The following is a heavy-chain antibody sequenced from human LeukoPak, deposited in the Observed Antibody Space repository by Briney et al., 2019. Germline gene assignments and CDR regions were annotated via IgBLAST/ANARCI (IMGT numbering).Heavy chain of an antibody. CDR1: GGSISGYY. V-gene: IGHV4-59*01. J-gene: IGHJ4*02. D-gene: IGHD4-23*01. Sequence: SETLSLTCTVSGGSISGYYWSWIRQPPGKGLEWIGNIYYSGSTNYNPSLKSRVTISVDTSKNQFSLKMSSVTAADTAVYYCAREKNGNEPFDYWGQGTLVTVSS. CDR2: IYYSGST. CDR3: AREKNGNEPFDY.